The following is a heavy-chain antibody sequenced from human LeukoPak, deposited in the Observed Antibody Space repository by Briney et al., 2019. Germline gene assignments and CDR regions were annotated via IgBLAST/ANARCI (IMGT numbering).Heavy chain of an antibody. D-gene: IGHD3-22*01. J-gene: IGHJ4*02. V-gene: IGHV1-3*03. Sequence: ASVKVFCKASGYTFTSYAIQWVRQAPGQRLQWMGWINAGNGNTKYSQEFQGRVTITRDTSASTAYMELSSLRSEDMAVYYCARGYYYDSSGYYKDFDYWGQGTLVTVSS. CDR2: INAGNGNT. CDR3: ARGYYYDSSGYYKDFDY. CDR1: GYTFTSYA.